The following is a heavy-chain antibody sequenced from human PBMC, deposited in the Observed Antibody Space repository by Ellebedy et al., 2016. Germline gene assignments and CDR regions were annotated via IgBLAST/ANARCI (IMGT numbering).Heavy chain of an antibody. Sequence: GESLKISCATSGFTFNIYAMTWVRQAPGKGLEWVSTIGSVDKTYYANSVKGRFTISRDDSGSTLHLQMNNLRVEETALYYCAKDHFNGNGIYDALDIWGQGTMVTVSS. CDR2: IGSVDKT. D-gene: IGHD1-14*01. CDR3: AKDHFNGNGIYDALDI. J-gene: IGHJ3*02. CDR1: GFTFNIYA. V-gene: IGHV3-23*01.